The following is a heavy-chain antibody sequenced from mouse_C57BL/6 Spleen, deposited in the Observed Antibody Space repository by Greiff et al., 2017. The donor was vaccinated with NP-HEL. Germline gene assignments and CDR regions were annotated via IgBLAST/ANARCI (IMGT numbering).Heavy chain of an antibody. CDR3: ARYGNYPYAMDY. Sequence: VQLQQSGPELVKPGASVKISCKTSGYTFTDYYMNWVKQSHGKSLEWIGDINPNNGGTSYNQKFKGKATLTVDKSSSTAYMELRSLTSEDSAVYYCARYGNYPYAMDYWGQGTSVTVSS. CDR1: GYTFTDYY. J-gene: IGHJ4*01. CDR2: INPNNGGT. D-gene: IGHD2-1*01. V-gene: IGHV1-26*01.